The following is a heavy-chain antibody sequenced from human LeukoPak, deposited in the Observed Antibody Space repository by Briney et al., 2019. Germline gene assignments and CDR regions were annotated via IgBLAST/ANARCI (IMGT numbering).Heavy chain of an antibody. CDR1: GFTFDDYA. V-gene: IGHV3-9*01. J-gene: IGHJ5*02. CDR2: ISWNSGSI. CDR3: AKGGYYDSSDPNWFDP. D-gene: IGHD3-22*01. Sequence: GGSLRLSCAASGFTFDDYAMHWLRQAPGRGLEWVSGISWNSGSIGYADCVKGRFTISRDNAKNSLYLKMNSRRSEDTALYYVAKGGYYDSSDPNWFDPWGQGTLVTVSP.